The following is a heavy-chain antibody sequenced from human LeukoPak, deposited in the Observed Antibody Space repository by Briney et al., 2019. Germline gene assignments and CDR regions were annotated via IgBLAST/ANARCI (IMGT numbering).Heavy chain of an antibody. CDR3: TRSIGSGSYYNHPIDY. CDR2: IRSKAYGGTT. CDR1: GFTFSSYA. J-gene: IGHJ4*02. V-gene: IGHV3-49*03. Sequence: GGSLRLSCAASGFTFSSYAMSWFRQAPGKGLEWVGFIRSKAYGGTTEYAASVKGRFTISRDDSKSIAYLQMNSLKTEDTAVYYCTRSIGSGSYYNHPIDYWGQGTLVTVSS. D-gene: IGHD3-10*01.